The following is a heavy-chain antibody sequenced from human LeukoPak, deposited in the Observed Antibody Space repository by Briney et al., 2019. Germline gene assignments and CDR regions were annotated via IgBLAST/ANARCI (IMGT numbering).Heavy chain of an antibody. V-gene: IGHV3-7*03. J-gene: IGHJ6*02. CDR1: GFTLSNHW. CDR2: VNRDGSET. Sequence: GGSLRLSCAASGFTLSNHWMTWVRQVPGRGPEWVANVNRDGSETYYLDSVKGRFTISKGNAKNSLYLQMNSLRAEDTALYHCARNNGMDVWGQGITVIVSS. CDR3: ARNNGMDV.